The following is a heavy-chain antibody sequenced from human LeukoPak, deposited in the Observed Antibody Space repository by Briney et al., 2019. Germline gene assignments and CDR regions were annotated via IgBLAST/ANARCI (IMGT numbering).Heavy chain of an antibody. CDR1: GITFSNYW. CDR2: INTDGSST. CDR3: AGWNALDI. D-gene: IGHD1-1*01. J-gene: IGHJ3*02. Sequence: GGSLRLSCAASGITFSNYWMHWVRQAPGKGLVWVSRINTDGSSTNYADSVKGRFTISRDNAKNTLYLRMNSLRAEDTAVYYCAGWNALDIWGQGTMVTVSS. V-gene: IGHV3-74*01.